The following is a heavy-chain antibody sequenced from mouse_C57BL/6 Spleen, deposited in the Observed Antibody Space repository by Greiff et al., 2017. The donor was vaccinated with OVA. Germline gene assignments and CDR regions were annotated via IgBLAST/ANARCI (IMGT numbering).Heavy chain of an antibody. CDR1: GYSFTSYY. V-gene: IGHV1-66*01. J-gene: IGHJ4*01. CDR2: IYPGSGTT. Sequence: VKLMESGPELVKPGASVKISCKASGYSFTSYYIHWVKQRPGQGLEWIGWIYPGSGTTKYNEKFKGKATLTADTSSSTAYMQLSSLTSEDSAVYYCARRVSYYAMDYWGQGTSVTVSS. CDR3: ARRVSYYAMDY.